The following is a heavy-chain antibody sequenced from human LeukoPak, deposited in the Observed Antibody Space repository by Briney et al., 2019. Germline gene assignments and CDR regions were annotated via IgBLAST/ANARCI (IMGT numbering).Heavy chain of an antibody. CDR3: ARHTAMVKGFDY. V-gene: IGHV4-4*09. CDR2: IYTSGST. J-gene: IGHJ4*02. D-gene: IGHD5-18*01. CDR1: GGPISSYY. Sequence: SETLSLTCTVSGGPISSYYWSWIRQPPGKGLEWIGYIYTSGSTNYNPSLKSRVTIPVDTSKNQFSLKLSSVTAADTAVYYCARHTAMVKGFDYWGQGTLVTVSS.